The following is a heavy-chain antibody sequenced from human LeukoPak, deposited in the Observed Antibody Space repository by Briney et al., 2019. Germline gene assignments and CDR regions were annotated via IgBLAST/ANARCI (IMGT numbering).Heavy chain of an antibody. CDR2: ISTYNGNT. D-gene: IGHD2-21*01. CDR1: GYTFTSYG. V-gene: IGHV1-18*01. Sequence: ASVKLSCKASGYTFTSYGIGWVRQAPGQGLEWMGCISTYNGNTNYAQKLQGRVNMTTDTSTSTAYMELRSLRSDDTAVYYCARAEGAYLDCWGKGTLVTVSS. CDR3: ARAEGAYLDC. J-gene: IGHJ4*02.